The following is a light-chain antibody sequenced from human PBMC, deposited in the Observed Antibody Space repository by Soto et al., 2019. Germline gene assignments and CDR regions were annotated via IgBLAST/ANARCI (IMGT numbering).Light chain of an antibody. CDR3: QQYNNWPWT. V-gene: IGKV1-9*01. J-gene: IGKJ1*01. CDR2: AAS. Sequence: IQLTQSPSSPSASVGDRVTIPCRASQGISSYLAWYQQKPGKAPKLLIYAASTLQSGVPSRFSGSGSGTDFTLTISSLQSEDFAVYYCQQYNNWPWTFGQGTKVDIK. CDR1: QGISSY.